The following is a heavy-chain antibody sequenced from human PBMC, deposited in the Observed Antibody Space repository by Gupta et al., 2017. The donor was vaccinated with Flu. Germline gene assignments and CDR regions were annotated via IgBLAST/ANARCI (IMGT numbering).Heavy chain of an antibody. CDR1: GGSISSSNW. CDR2: IYHSGST. V-gene: IGHV4-4*02. CDR3: ARDHCSGGSCYSKFYYYYYGMDV. Sequence: QVQLQESGPGLVKPSGTLSLTCAVSGGSISSSNWWSWVRQPPGKGLEWIGEIYHSGSTNYNPSLKSRVTISVDKSKNQFSLKLSSVTAADTAVYYCARDHCSGGSCYSKFYYYYYGMDVWGQGTTVTVSS. J-gene: IGHJ6*02. D-gene: IGHD2-15*01.